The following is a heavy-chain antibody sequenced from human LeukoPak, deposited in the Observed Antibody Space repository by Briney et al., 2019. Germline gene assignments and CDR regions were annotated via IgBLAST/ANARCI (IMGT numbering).Heavy chain of an antibody. CDR3: GRDGSPRHSYYYYMDV. D-gene: IGHD4-11*01. CDR2: INPSGGST. CDR1: GYTFTSYY. V-gene: IGHV1-46*01. Sequence: ASVKVSCKASGYTFTSYYMHWVRQAPGQGLEWMGIINPSGGSTSYAQKFQGRVTMTRDMSTSTVYMELSSLRSEDTAVYYCGRDGSPRHSYYYYMDVWGKGTTVTDSS. J-gene: IGHJ6*03.